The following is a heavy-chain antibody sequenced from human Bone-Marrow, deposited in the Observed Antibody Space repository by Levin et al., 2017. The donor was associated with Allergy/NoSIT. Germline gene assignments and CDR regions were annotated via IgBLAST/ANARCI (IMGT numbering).Heavy chain of an antibody. D-gene: IGHD6-13*01. V-gene: IGHV3-23*01. J-gene: IGHJ4*02. CDR1: GFTFSSYA. Sequence: SCAASGFTFSSYAMSWVRQAPGKGLEWVSSISASGGNTYYADSVKDRFTISRDSSKNTLYLQMNSLRAEDTAVYYCAKSATVAAGTGPFVYWGQGTLVTVSS. CDR2: ISASGGNT. CDR3: AKSATVAAGTGPFVY.